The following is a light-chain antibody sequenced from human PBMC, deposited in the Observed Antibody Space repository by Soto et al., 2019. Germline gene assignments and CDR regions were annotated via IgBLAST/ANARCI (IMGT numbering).Light chain of an antibody. CDR1: PGISNY. V-gene: IGKV1-27*01. Sequence: DIQMTQSPSSLSAPVGARVTITCRASPGISNYLAWYQKKPGKVPKILIYAASTLQSGVPSPFSGSGPGTDFTRPISGLQPEDVATYYCQKYNNAPRSFGPGTKVDIK. CDR3: QKYNNAPRS. CDR2: AAS. J-gene: IGKJ3*01.